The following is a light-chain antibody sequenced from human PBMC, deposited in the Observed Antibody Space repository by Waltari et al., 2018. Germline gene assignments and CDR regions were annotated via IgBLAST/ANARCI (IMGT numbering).Light chain of an antibody. Sequence: DIQMTQSPTSVSASVGDRVSITCRASQDISIWVAWYQQQPGKAPKFLIYDASTLQIGVPSRFSGRGSGTDFTLTISSLQPEDFATYYCQQANTFPLTFGGGEEVAMK. CDR2: DAS. CDR3: QQANTFPLT. CDR1: QDISIW. V-gene: IGKV1-12*01. J-gene: IGKJ4*01.